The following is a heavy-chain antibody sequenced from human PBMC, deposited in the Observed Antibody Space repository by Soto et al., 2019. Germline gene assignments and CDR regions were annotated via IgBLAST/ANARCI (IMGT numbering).Heavy chain of an antibody. D-gene: IGHD3-22*01. CDR3: AKSSGYFISGPSGY. CDR2: ISGSGGST. CDR1: GFTFSSYA. J-gene: IGHJ4*02. V-gene: IGHV3-23*01. Sequence: EVQLLESRGGLVQPGGSLRLSCAASGFTFSSYAMSWVRQAPGKGLEWVSAISGSGGSTYYADSVKGRFTISRDNSKNTLYLQMNSLRAEDTAVYYCAKSSGYFISGPSGYWGQGTLVTVSS.